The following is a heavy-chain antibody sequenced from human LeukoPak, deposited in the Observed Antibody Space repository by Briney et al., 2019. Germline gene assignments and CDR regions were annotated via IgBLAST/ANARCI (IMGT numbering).Heavy chain of an antibody. CDR2: IIPIFGTA. CDR1: GGTFSSYA. CDR3: ASGPLVGATRYYFDY. Sequence: GASVNVSCKASGGTFSSYAISWVRQAPGQGLEWMGGIIPIFGTANYAQKFQGRVTITTDESTSTAYMELSSLRSEDTAVYYCASGPLVGATRYYFDYWGQGTLVTVSS. J-gene: IGHJ4*02. D-gene: IGHD1-26*01. V-gene: IGHV1-69*05.